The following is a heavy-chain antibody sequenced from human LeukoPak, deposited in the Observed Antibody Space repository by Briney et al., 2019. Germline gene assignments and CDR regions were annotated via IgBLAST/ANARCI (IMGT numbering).Heavy chain of an antibody. CDR3: ARDCSSTSCYTGDY. CDR1: GGSISGFY. J-gene: IGHJ4*02. Sequence: SETLSLSCTVSGGSISGFYWNWIRQPPGKGLEWIGSIYHSGSTYYNPSLKSRVTISVDTSKNQFSLKLSSVTAADTAVYYCARDCSSTSCYTGDYWGQGTLVTVSS. CDR2: IYHSGST. D-gene: IGHD2-2*02. V-gene: IGHV4-38-2*02.